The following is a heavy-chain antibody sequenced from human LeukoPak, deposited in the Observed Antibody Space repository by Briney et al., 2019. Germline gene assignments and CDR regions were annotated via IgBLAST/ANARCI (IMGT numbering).Heavy chain of an antibody. V-gene: IGHV4-59*01. Sequence: PSETLSHTCTVSGASISTSYWYWIRQPPGKGLEWIGYIHYSGDINYNPSLKSRVTISAYTSKNQLSLKLSSVTAADTAVYYCARVGCSGGSCYPDYWGQGTLVTVSS. CDR1: GASISTSY. CDR3: ARVGCSGGSCYPDY. CDR2: IHYSGDI. D-gene: IGHD2-15*01. J-gene: IGHJ4*02.